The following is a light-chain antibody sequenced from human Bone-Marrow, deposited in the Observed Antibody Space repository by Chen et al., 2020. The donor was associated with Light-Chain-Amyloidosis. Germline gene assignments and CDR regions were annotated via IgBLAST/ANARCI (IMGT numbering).Light chain of an antibody. CDR3: SSYTITNTLV. CDR1: SSYVGGDNH. V-gene: IGLV2-14*01. CDR2: EVT. Sequence: QSSLTQPASVSGSSTQSTTLSCTGTSSYVGGDNHVSWYQQHPDKAPKLMIYEVTHRPSWVPDRFSGSKSDNTAYLTISGLQTEDEADYFCSSYTITNTLVFGSGTRVTVL. J-gene: IGLJ1*01.